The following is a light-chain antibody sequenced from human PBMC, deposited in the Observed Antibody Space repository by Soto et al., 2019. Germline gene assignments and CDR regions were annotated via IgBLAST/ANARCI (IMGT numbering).Light chain of an antibody. V-gene: IGKV3-20*01. Sequence: PGERATLSCRASQSVTSSFLAWYQQKRGQAPRLLIYGASSRATGIPDRFSGGGSGTDFTLTISRLEPEDFAVYYCQQCGSSPWTFGQGTKVDIK. CDR2: GAS. J-gene: IGKJ1*01. CDR3: QQCGSSPWT. CDR1: QSVTSSF.